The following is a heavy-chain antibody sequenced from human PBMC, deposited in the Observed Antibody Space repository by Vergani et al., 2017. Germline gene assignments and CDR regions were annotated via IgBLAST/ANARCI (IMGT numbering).Heavy chain of an antibody. CDR1: GFTFSSYG. Sequence: QVQLVESGGGVVQPGRSLRLSCAASGFTFSSYGMHWVRQAPGKGLEWVAVILYDGSNKYYADSVKGRFTISRDNSKNTLYLQMNSLRAEDTAVYYCARPIGARRRYYGMDVWGQGTTVTVSS. V-gene: IGHV3-30*03. CDR2: ILYDGSNK. CDR3: ARPIGARRRYYGMDV. J-gene: IGHJ6*02.